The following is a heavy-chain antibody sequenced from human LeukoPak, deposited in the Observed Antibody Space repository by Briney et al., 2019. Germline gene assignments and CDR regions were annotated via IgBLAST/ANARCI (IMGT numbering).Heavy chain of an antibody. V-gene: IGHV1-18*01. CDR1: GYTFTRYG. CDR3: ARAKWLRSPLAY. CDR2: ISAYNGNT. J-gene: IGHJ4*02. D-gene: IGHD5-12*01. Sequence: ASVKVSCKASGYTFTRYGISWGRQAPGQGLEWMGWISAYNGNTNYAQKLQGRVNMTTDTSTSAAYMELSRLRSDDTAVYYCARAKWLRSPLAYWGQGTLVTVSS.